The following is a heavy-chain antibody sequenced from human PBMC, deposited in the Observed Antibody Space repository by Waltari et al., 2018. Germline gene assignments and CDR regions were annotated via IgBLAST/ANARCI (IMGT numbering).Heavy chain of an antibody. D-gene: IGHD3-10*01. CDR2: IYYSGST. J-gene: IGHJ6*03. CDR3: ARESGSGSSYYYYYMDV. V-gene: IGHV4-59*11. CDR1: GGSISIHY. Sequence: QVQLQESGPGLVKPSETLSLTCTVSGGSISIHYWSWIRQPPGKGLEWIGYIYYSGSTNYNPSLKSRVTISVDTSKNQFSLKLSSVTAADTAVYYCARESGSGSSYYYYYMDVWGKGTTVTVSS.